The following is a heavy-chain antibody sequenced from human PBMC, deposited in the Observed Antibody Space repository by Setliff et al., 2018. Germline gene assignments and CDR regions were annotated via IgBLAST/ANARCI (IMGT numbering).Heavy chain of an antibody. D-gene: IGHD1-1*01. CDR3: ARTGTYRYFDY. CDR1: GASLSSGTYY. J-gene: IGHJ4*02. Sequence: SETLSLTCTVSGASLSSGTYYWGWIRQPPGKGLEWIGRIYYRGNTYYNASLKGRLTISVDTAQNQFSLRLTSVTAADTAVYYCARTGTYRYFDYWGQGALVTVSS. V-gene: IGHV4-39*01. CDR2: IYYRGNT.